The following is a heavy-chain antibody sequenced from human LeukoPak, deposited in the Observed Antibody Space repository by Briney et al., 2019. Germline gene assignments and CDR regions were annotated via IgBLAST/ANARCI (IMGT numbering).Heavy chain of an antibody. D-gene: IGHD3-9*01. CDR1: GYTFTSYG. V-gene: IGHV1-18*01. J-gene: IGHJ4*02. CDR2: ISAHNGNT. Sequence: ASVKVSCKASGYTFTSYGISWVRQAPGQGLEWMGWISAHNGNTNYAQKLQGRVTMTTDTSTSTAYMELRSLRSDDTAVYYCAISDILTGYYSTTFDYWGQGTLVTVSS. CDR3: AISDILTGYYSTTFDY.